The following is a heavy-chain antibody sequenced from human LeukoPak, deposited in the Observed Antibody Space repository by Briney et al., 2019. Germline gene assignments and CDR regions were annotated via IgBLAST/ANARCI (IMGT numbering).Heavy chain of an antibody. CDR1: GFTFSSYD. Sequence: GGSLRLSCAASGFTFSSYDMRWVRQATGKGLEWVSTIGTAGDTYYPGSVKGRLTISRENAKNSLYLQMNSLRPGDTAVYYCARGAYCSSTSCPGHFQHWGQGTLVTVSS. V-gene: IGHV3-13*01. CDR3: ARGAYCSSTSCPGHFQH. CDR2: IGTAGDT. D-gene: IGHD2-2*01. J-gene: IGHJ1*01.